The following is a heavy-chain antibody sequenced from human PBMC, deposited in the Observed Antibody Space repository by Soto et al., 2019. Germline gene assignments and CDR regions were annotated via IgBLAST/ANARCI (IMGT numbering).Heavy chain of an antibody. D-gene: IGHD1-26*01. CDR3: ARDSGSYLEFYYGMDV. J-gene: IGHJ6*02. V-gene: IGHV1-18*01. Sequence: GLEWMGWISAYNGNTNCAQKLQGRVTMTTDTSTSTAYMELRSLGSEDTAVYYCARDSGSYLEFYYGMDVWGQGTTVTVSS. CDR2: ISAYNGNT.